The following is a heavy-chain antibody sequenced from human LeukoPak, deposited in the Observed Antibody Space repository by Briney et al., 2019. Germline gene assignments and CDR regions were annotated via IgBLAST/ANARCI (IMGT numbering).Heavy chain of an antibody. CDR2: INPNSGGT. CDR3: ARAPPGYSYYYYYYMDV. J-gene: IGHJ6*03. CDR1: GYTFTGYY. D-gene: IGHD5-24*01. Sequence: GASVKVSCKASGYTFTGYYMHWVRQAPGQGLEWMGRINPNSGGTNYAQKFQGRVTMTRDTSISTAYMELSRLRSDDTAVYYCARAPPGYSYYYYYYMDVWGKGTTVTVSS. V-gene: IGHV1-2*06.